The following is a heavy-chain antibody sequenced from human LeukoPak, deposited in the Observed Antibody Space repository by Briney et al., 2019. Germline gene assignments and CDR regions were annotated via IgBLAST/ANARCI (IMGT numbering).Heavy chain of an antibody. J-gene: IGHJ4*02. CDR3: ATSGSYRIIDY. CDR1: GYTFTGYS. Sequence: ASVKASCKASGYTFTGYSMHWVRQAPGQGLEWMGWINPNSGATNYAQKFQGRVTMTRDTSISTAYMELSRLRSDDTAVYYCATSGSYRIIDYWGQGTLVTVSS. CDR2: INPNSGAT. D-gene: IGHD1-26*01. V-gene: IGHV1-2*02.